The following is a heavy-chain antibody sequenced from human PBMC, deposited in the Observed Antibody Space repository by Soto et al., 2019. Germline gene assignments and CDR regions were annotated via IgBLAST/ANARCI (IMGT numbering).Heavy chain of an antibody. Sequence: QIQLVQSGAEVGKPGASVEVSCKASGYTFASYGVSWVRQAPGQGLEWMGWISPYNDDANYAQKFQGRVTLTTDTSATTASIELRSRRSGDTDVYYCASHVRVDCSSTSCYNYYGMDVWGQGTTVTVAS. CDR2: ISPYNDDA. J-gene: IGHJ6*02. D-gene: IGHD2-2*02. V-gene: IGHV1-18*01. CDR1: GYTFASYG. CDR3: ASHVRVDCSSTSCYNYYGMDV.